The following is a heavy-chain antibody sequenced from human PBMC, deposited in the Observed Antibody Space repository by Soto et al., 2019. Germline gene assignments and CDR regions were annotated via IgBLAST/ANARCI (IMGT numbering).Heavy chain of an antibody. CDR1: GFTFSNYW. Sequence: EEQLVESGGGLVQPGGSLRGSCAASGFTFSNYWKHWVRQVPGKGLVWVSRVNFDGRTTNYADSVKGRFTISRDNAKNTVYLQMKSLRAEDTAVYYWGRGIQTYYGVDVWGQGTTVSVSS. CDR2: VNFDGRTT. J-gene: IGHJ6*02. V-gene: IGHV3-74*01. CDR3: GRGIQTYYGVDV.